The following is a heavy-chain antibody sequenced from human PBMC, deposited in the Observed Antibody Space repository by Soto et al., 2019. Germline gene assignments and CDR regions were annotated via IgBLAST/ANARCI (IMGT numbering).Heavy chain of an antibody. J-gene: IGHJ6*02. CDR1: GGSISSYY. V-gene: IGHV4-4*07. D-gene: IGHD4-4*01. CDR3: ARVTTVPKTGRYGMDV. Sequence: SETLSLTCTVSGGSISSYYWSWIRQPAGKGLEWIGRIYTSGSTNYNPSLKSRVTMSVDTSKNQFSLKLSSVTAADTAVYYCARVTTVPKTGRYGMDVWGQGTTVTVSS. CDR2: IYTSGST.